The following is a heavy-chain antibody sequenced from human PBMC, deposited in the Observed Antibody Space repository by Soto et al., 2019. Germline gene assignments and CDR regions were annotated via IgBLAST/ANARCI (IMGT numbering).Heavy chain of an antibody. CDR3: AHKGPEDWPLDY. J-gene: IGHJ4*02. Sequence: QITLKESGPTLVRPTQTLTLTCAFSGFSLSTSGVGVGWIRQPPGKALEWLAVIYWDDSKNYSPSLRSRLTITKDTSKNQLVLTMTNMDPMDTVTYYCAHKGPEDWPLDYWGQGTLVTVSS. D-gene: IGHD3-9*01. CDR1: GFSLSTSGVG. V-gene: IGHV2-5*02. CDR2: IYWDDSK.